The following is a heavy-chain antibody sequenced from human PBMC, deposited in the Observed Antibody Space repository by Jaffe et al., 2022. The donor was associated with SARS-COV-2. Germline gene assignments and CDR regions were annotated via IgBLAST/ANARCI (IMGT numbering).Heavy chain of an antibody. V-gene: IGHV3-11*06. J-gene: IGHJ2*01. D-gene: IGHD3-3*01. CDR1: GFTFSDYY. CDR2: ISSSSSYT. CDR3: ARKGYYDFWSGYYTEGLGPKRNWYFDL. Sequence: QVQLVESGGGLVKPGGSLRLSCAASGFTFSDYYMSWIRQAPGKGLEWVSYISSSSSYTNYADSVKGRFTISRDNAKNSLYLQMNSLRAEDTAVYYCARKGYYDFWSGYYTEGLGPKRNWYFDLWGRGTLVTVSS.